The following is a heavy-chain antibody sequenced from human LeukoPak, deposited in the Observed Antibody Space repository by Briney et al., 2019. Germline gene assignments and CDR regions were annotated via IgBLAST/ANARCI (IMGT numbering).Heavy chain of an antibody. CDR3: AAIPAAIREVDY. Sequence: GGSLRLSCAASGFTFSSYGMHWVRQAPGKGLEWVAFIRYDGSNKYYADSVKGRFTISRDNSKNTLYLQMNSLRAEDTAVYYCAAIPAAIREVDYCGQGTLVTVSS. J-gene: IGHJ4*02. D-gene: IGHD2-2*02. CDR1: GFTFSSYG. CDR2: IRYDGSNK. V-gene: IGHV3-30*02.